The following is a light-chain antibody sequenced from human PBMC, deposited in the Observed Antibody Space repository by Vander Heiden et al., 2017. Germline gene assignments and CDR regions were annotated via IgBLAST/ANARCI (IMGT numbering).Light chain of an antibody. CDR2: AAS. V-gene: IGKV1-39*01. J-gene: IGKJ3*01. Sequence: DIQKTQSPSSLSASVGDRVTITCRASQSISSYLNWYQQKPGKAPKLLIYAASSLQSGVPSRFSGSGSGTDFTLTISRLQPEDFATYYCQQSESNFLTFGHGTKVXIK. CDR1: QSISSY. CDR3: QQSESNFLT.